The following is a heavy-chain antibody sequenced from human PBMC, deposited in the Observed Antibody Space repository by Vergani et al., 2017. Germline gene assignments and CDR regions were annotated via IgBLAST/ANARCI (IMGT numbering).Heavy chain of an antibody. CDR3: ARDFGRIAVAGTKRQLDY. D-gene: IGHD6-19*01. CDR1: GFTFSSYD. V-gene: IGHV3-13*01. J-gene: IGHJ4*02. Sequence: EVQLVESGGGLVQPGGSLRLSCAASGFTFSSYDMHWVRQATGKGLEWVSAIGTAGDTYYPGSVKGRFTISRENAKNSLYLQMNSLRAGDTAVYYCARDFGRIAVAGTKRQLDYWGQGTLVTVSS. CDR2: IGTAGDT.